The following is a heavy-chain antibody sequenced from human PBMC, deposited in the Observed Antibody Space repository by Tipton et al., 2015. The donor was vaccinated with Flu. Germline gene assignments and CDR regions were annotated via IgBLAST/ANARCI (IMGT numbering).Heavy chain of an antibody. D-gene: IGHD3-10*01. Sequence: QSGPEVKQPGASVKVSRKTSGYTFTAYFIHWMRQAPGQGLEWMGWINPHSGDTNAAQKFQGRVTMTRDTSISTAYMELRRLRSDDTAVYYCARDFYSSGSFDYVGQGTLVTVSS. CDR1: GYTFTAYF. J-gene: IGHJ4*02. CDR3: ARDFYSSGSFDY. V-gene: IGHV1-2*02. CDR2: INPHSGDT.